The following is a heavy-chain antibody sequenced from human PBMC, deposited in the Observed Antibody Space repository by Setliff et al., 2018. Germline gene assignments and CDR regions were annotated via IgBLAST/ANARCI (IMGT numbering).Heavy chain of an antibody. CDR2: FDPQGGEI. CDR3: AAIVDTDWHKEFQY. CDR1: GNTLTELS. D-gene: IGHD3-9*01. Sequence: ASVKVSCKLSGNTLTELSMHWVRQAPGGGPEWVGGFDPQGGEIIYGQKFQGRITMTEDTSTNTAYMELSSLGSEDTAVYYCAAIVDTDWHKEFQYWGQGTLVTVSS. J-gene: IGHJ1*01. V-gene: IGHV1-24*01.